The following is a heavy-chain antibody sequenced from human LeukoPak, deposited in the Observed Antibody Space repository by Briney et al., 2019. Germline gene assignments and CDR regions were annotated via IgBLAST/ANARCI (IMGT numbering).Heavy chain of an antibody. CDR1: GFTFSSSA. CDR2: INSDGSST. CDR3: ARAPGDYDCSGPLRRSHLYYVMDV. V-gene: IGHV3-74*01. J-gene: IGHJ6*02. Sequence: GGSLRLSCAASGFTFSSSAMHWVRQAPGEGLVWVSRINSDGSSTSYADSVKGRFTSSRDNAKNTLYLQMNSLRAEDTAVYYCARAPGDYDCSGPLRRSHLYYVMDVWGQGTTVTVSS. D-gene: IGHD3-22*01.